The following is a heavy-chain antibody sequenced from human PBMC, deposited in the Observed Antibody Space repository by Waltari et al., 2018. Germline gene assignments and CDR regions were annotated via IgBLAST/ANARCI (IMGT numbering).Heavy chain of an antibody. J-gene: IGHJ5*02. CDR3: ARGRDVFANFDYNWFDP. CDR2: GNLNSGAT. D-gene: IGHD3-3*01. CDR1: GYSFINYE. Sequence: QVQLVQSGAEVLRPGASVKVSCQASGYSFINYEINWVRQAAGQGLEWMGWGNLNSGATGYAQRFQGRITMPWDTSISTAYMELSNLRSDDTAVLYCARGRDVFANFDYNWFDPWGQGTLVTVSS. V-gene: IGHV1-8*02.